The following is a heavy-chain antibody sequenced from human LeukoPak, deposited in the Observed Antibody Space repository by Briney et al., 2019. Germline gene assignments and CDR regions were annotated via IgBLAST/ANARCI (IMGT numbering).Heavy chain of an antibody. Sequence: SETLSLTCTVSGGSISSSSYYWGWIPQPPGKGLEGIGSIYYSGSTYYNPSLKSRVTISVDTSKNQFSLKLSSVTAADTAVYYCARPLTSDADAFDIWGQGTMVTVSS. CDR1: GGSISSSSYY. V-gene: IGHV4-39*01. J-gene: IGHJ3*02. CDR2: IYYSGST. D-gene: IGHD1-1*01. CDR3: ARPLTSDADAFDI.